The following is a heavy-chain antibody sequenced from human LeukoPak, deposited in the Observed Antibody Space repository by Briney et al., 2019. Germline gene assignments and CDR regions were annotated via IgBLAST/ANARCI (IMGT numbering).Heavy chain of an antibody. J-gene: IGHJ4*02. D-gene: IGHD1-1*01. V-gene: IGHV1-46*01. CDR3: ARVGAGTFDY. CDR2: INPSGGST. CDR1: GYTFTSYY. Sequence: ASVKVSRKASGYTFTSYYMPWVRQAPGQGLEWMGIINPSGGSTSYAQKFQGRVTMTRDTSTSTVYMELSSLRSEDTAVYYCARVGAGTFDYWGQGTLVTVSS.